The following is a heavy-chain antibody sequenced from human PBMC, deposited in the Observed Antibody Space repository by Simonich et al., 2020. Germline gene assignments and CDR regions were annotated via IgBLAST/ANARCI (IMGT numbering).Heavy chain of an antibody. V-gene: IGHV4-34*01. CDR2: INHSGST. CDR1: GGSFSGYY. D-gene: IGHD3-16*01. J-gene: IGHJ2*01. CDR3: ARRANGNWYFDL. Sequence: QVQLQQWGAGLLKPSETLSLTCAVYGGSFSGYYWSWIRQPPGKGLGWIGEINHSGSTNTNPSLKSRVTISVDTSKNQFSLKLSSVTAADTAVYYCARRANGNWYFDLWGRGTLVTVSS.